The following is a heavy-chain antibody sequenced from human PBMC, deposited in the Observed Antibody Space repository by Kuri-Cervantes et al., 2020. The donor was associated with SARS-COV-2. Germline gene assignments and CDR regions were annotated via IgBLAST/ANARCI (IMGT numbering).Heavy chain of an antibody. CDR2: INHSGST. J-gene: IGHJ4*02. CDR1: GGSISSYY. CDR3: ARGGGITMVRGVIIDY. D-gene: IGHD3-10*01. V-gene: IGHV4-34*01. Sequence: SETLSLTCTVSGGSISSYYWSWIRQPPGKGLEWIGEINHSGSTNYNPSLKSRVTVSVDTSKNQFSLKLSSVTAADTAVYYCARGGGITMVRGVIIDYWGQGTRVTVSS.